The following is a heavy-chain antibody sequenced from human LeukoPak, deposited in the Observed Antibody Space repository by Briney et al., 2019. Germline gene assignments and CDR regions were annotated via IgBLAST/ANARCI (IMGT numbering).Heavy chain of an antibody. CDR1: GFTFSSYG. V-gene: IGHV3-33*06. D-gene: IGHD5-18*01. CDR2: IWYDGSNK. J-gene: IGHJ4*02. Sequence: PGGSLRLSCAASGFTFSSYGMHWVRQAPGKGLEWVAVIWYDGSNKYYADSVKGRFTISRDNSKNTLYLQMNRLRAEDTAVYYCAKMVDTAMVIDYWGQGTLVTVSS. CDR3: AKMVDTAMVIDY.